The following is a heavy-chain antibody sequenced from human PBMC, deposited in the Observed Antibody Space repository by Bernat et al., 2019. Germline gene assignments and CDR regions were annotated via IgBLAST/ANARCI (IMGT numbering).Heavy chain of an antibody. J-gene: IGHJ4*02. CDR3: AGGLLNPRIAVGTFDY. V-gene: IGHV3-48*01. CDR1: GFTFSSYS. CDR2: ISSSSSTI. D-gene: IGHD6-19*01. Sequence: EVQLVESGGGLVQPGGSLRLSCAASGFTFSSYSMNWVRQAPGKGLEWVAYISSSSSTIYYADSVKGRITISRDNAKNSLYLQMNSLRAEDTAVYYCAGGLLNPRIAVGTFDYWGQGTLVTVSS.